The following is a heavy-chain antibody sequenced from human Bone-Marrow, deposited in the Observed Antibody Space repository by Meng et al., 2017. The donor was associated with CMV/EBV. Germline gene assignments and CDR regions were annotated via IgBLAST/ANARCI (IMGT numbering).Heavy chain of an antibody. CDR1: GYSFTGYF. CDR3: ARDFLLQGFGRYFDWPRYYYGMDV. Sequence: ASVKVSCKASGYSFTGYFMHWVRQAPGQGLEWMGWINPNNGDTRYSQNFKGRVTMTRDTSISTAYMELSRLRSDDTAVYYCARDFLLQGFGRYFDWPRYYYGMDVWGQGTTVTVSS. CDR2: INPNNGDT. V-gene: IGHV1-2*02. J-gene: IGHJ6*02. D-gene: IGHD3-9*01.